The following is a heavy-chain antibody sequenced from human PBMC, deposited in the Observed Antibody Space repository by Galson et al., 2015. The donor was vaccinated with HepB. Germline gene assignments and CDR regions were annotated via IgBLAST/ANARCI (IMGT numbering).Heavy chain of an antibody. CDR2: INPNSGGT. Sequence: SVKVSCKASGSTFTGYYMHWVRQAPGQGLEWMGWINPNSGGTNYAQKFQGWVTMTRDTSISTAYMELSRLRSDDTAVYYCARGWFGELFGPFDYWGQGTLVTVSS. CDR3: ARGWFGELFGPFDY. V-gene: IGHV1-2*04. J-gene: IGHJ4*02. D-gene: IGHD3-10*01. CDR1: GSTFTGYY.